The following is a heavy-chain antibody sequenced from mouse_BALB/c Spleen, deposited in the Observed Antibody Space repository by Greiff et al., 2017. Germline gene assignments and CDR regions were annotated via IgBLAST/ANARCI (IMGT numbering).Heavy chain of an antibody. Sequence: VHLVESGAELARPGASVKMSCKASGYTFTSYTMHWVKQRPGQGLEWIGYINPSSGYTNYNQKFKDKATLTADKSSSTAYMQLSSLTSEDSAVYYCARGDGYLWGQGTSVTVSS. D-gene: IGHD2-3*01. J-gene: IGHJ4*01. V-gene: IGHV1-4*01. CDR2: INPSSGYT. CDR1: GYTFTSYT. CDR3: ARGDGYL.